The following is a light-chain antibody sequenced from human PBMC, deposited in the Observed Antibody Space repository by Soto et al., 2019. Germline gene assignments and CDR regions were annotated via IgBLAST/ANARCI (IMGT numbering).Light chain of an antibody. CDR3: ASFTTTRTWV. CDR1: SSDVGGYNY. V-gene: IGLV2-11*01. Sequence: QSVLTQPRSVSGSPGQSVTISCTGTSSDVGGYNYVSWYQQHPGKAPKLMIYDVSKRPSGVPDRFSGSKSGNTASLTISGLQAEDEADYYCASFTTTRTWVFGGGTQLTVL. CDR2: DVS. J-gene: IGLJ3*02.